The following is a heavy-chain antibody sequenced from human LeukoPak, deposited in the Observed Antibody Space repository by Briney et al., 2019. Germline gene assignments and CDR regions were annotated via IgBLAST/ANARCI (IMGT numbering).Heavy chain of an antibody. V-gene: IGHV3-23*01. CDR2: ISGSGGDT. J-gene: IGHJ4*02. Sequence: PGGSLRLSCAASGFTFSNFLMTWVRPAPGKGPEWVSAISGSGGDTYYADSVKGRFTISRDNSKNTLYLQMNSLRAEDTAVYYCAKKGATTGDFDYWGQGTLVTVSS. D-gene: IGHD1-26*01. CDR1: GFTFSNFL. CDR3: AKKGATTGDFDY.